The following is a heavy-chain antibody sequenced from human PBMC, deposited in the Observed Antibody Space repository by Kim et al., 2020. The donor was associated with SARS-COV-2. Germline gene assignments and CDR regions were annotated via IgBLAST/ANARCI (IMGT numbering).Heavy chain of an antibody. J-gene: IGHJ6*02. Sequence: GESLKISCKGSGYSFTSYWIGWVRQMPGKGLEWMGIIYPGDSDTRYSPSFQGQVTISAYKSISTAYLQWSSLKASDTAMYYCARLGSAYYDFWSGYYNYYYYYGMDVWGQGTTVTVSS. CDR2: IYPGDSDT. CDR3: ARLGSAYYDFWSGYYNYYYYYGMDV. D-gene: IGHD3-3*01. CDR1: GYSFTSYW. V-gene: IGHV5-51*01.